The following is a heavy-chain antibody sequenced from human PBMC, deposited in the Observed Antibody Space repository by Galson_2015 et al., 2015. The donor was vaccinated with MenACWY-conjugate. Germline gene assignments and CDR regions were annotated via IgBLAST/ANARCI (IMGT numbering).Heavy chain of an antibody. J-gene: IGHJ4*02. CDR1: GFTFSSAW. D-gene: IGHD4-11*01. V-gene: IGHV3-15*07. CDR3: TADVSGYSAYSVADY. Sequence: SLRLSCAASGFTFSSAWMHWVRQAPGKGLEWVGRIKSKAAGGTTDYAAPVKGRFTISRNDPEKTLYLQISSLKIEDTAVYYCTADVSGYSAYSVADYWGQGTLVTVSS. CDR2: IKSKAAGGTT.